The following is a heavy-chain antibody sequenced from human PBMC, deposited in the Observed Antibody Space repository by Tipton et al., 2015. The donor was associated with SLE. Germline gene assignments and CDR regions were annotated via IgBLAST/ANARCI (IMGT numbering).Heavy chain of an antibody. CDR1: GASINTSRYY. CDR2: IFFNGNT. Sequence: TLSLTCKVSGASINTSRYYWGWIRQPPGKGLEWIGNIFFNGNTYYTPSLKSRVTISLDTSKNQFSLNVRSVTAADSAVYYCVRGMLTWRGAIVGVDVWGQGTTVNVSS. J-gene: IGHJ6*02. V-gene: IGHV4-39*07. D-gene: IGHD2-8*01. CDR3: VRGMLTWRGAIVGVDV.